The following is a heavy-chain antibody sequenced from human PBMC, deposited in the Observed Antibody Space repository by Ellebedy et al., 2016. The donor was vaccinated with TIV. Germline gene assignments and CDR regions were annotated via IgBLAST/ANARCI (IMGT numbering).Heavy chain of an antibody. J-gene: IGHJ4*02. CDR1: GFTFSSYA. CDR2: ISGSGGST. Sequence: GGSLRLXXAVSGFTFSSYAMSWVRQAPGKGLEWVSAISGSGGSTYYADSVKGRFTISRDNSKNTLYLQMNSLRAEDTAVYYCAKRGGYYGSGADYWGQGTLVTASS. CDR3: AKRGGYYGSGADY. D-gene: IGHD3-10*01. V-gene: IGHV3-23*01.